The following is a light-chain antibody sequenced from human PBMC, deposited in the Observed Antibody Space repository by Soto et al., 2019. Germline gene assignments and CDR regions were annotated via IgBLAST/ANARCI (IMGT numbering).Light chain of an antibody. Sequence: QSVLTQPASVSGSPGQSITISCPGTSSDVGSYNLVSWYQQHPGQAPKLMIYEGSKRPSGVSNRFSGSKSGNTASLTISGHQAEDEADYYCCSYAGSSTYVFGTGTKVTVL. CDR3: CSYAGSSTYV. J-gene: IGLJ1*01. CDR2: EGS. V-gene: IGLV2-23*01. CDR1: SSDVGSYNL.